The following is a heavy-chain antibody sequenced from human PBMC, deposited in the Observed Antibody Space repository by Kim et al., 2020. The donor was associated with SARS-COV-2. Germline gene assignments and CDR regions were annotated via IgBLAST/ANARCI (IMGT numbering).Heavy chain of an antibody. CDR2: IYYSGST. J-gene: IGHJ6*02. Sequence: SETLSLTCTVSGGSISSYYWSWIRQPPGKGLEWIGYIYYSGSTNYNPSLKSRVTISVDTSKNQFSLKLSSVTAADTAVYYCAREVDYYGSGSPLYYYGMDVWGPATTVTVSS. CDR3: AREVDYYGSGSPLYYYGMDV. D-gene: IGHD3-10*01. CDR1: GGSISSYY. V-gene: IGHV4-59*01.